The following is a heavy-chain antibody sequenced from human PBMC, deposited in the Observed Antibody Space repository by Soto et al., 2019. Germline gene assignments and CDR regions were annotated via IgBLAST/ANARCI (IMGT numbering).Heavy chain of an antibody. CDR2: ISYDGSNK. CDR1: GFNFSNYG. V-gene: IGHV3-30*18. Sequence: GGSLSLSCAASGFNFSNYGMHWGRQAPGNVLEWVAVISYDGSNKYYAESVKGRFTVSRDNSKNTLDLHMNSLRAEDTAVYYCAKDSSTGKYYYYYGMDVWGQGTTVTVSS. CDR3: AKDSSTGKYYYYYGMDV. D-gene: IGHD6-13*01. J-gene: IGHJ6*02.